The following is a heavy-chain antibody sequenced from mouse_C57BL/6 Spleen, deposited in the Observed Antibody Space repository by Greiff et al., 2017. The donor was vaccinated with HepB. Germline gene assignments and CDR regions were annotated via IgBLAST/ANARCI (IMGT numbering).Heavy chain of an antibody. CDR1: GFTFSSYA. CDR3: ARDPYDYEGFAY. D-gene: IGHD2-4*01. Sequence: EVMLVESGGGLVKPGGSLKLSCAASGFTFSSYAMSWVRQTPEKRLEWVATISDGGSYTYYPDNVKGRFTISRDNAKNNLYLQMSHLKSEDTAMYYCARDPYDYEGFAYWGQGTLVTVSA. J-gene: IGHJ3*01. CDR2: ISDGGSYT. V-gene: IGHV5-4*01.